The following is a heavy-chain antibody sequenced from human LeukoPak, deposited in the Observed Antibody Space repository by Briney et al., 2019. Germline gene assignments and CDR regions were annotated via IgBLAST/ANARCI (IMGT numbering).Heavy chain of an antibody. D-gene: IGHD3-22*01. V-gene: IGHV3-43*01. CDR3: VKDLSYESSGSVIEN. CDR2: ISWDGTT. Sequence: GGSLRLSCAASGFTFEDYTMHWVRQGPGKTLEWVSLISWDGTTYYADSLKGRFTISRDNGKNSLYLQMDTLTTDDTAFYYCVKDLSYESSGSVIENWGQGTLVTVSS. J-gene: IGHJ4*02. CDR1: GFTFEDYT.